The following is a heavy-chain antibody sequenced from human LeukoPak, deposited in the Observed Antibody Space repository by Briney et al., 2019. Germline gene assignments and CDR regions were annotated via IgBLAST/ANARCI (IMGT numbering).Heavy chain of an antibody. J-gene: IGHJ4*02. Sequence: SVKVSCKVSGYTFTDYYMHWVQQAPGQGLEWMGGIIPIFGTANYAQKFQGRVTITADESTSTAYMELSSLRSEDTAVYYCARGGYCSSTSCYFDYWGQGTLVTVSS. CDR1: GYTFTDYY. CDR3: ARGGYCSSTSCYFDY. CDR2: IIPIFGTA. V-gene: IGHV1-69*13. D-gene: IGHD2-2*01.